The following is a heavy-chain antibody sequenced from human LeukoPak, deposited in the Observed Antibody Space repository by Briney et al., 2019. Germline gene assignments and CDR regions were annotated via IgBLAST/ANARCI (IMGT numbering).Heavy chain of an antibody. Sequence: SETLSLTCTVSGGSVRRGNYYWTWIRQPAGSGLEWIRRIYTSGTTDYNPSLRTRVTISVDASRNQFSLNLSSVTAADTAVYYCARWSGSVTARNYYYYMDVWGEGTTVTVSS. D-gene: IGHD6-6*01. CDR1: GGSVRRGNYY. CDR3: ARWSGSVTARNYYYYMDV. V-gene: IGHV4-61*02. CDR2: IYTSGTT. J-gene: IGHJ6*03.